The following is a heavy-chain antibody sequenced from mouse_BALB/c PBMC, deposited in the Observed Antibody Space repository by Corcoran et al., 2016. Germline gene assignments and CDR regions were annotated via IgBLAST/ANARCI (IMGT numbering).Heavy chain of an antibody. J-gene: IGHJ4*01. V-gene: IGHV9-3-1*01. CDR1: GYTFTNYG. CDR3: AREPRAMDY. Sequence: QIQLVQSGPELKKPGETVKISCKASGYTFTNYGMNWGKQAPGKGLKWMGWINTYTGEPTYADDIKGRFAFSLETSASTAYLQINNLKNEDTATYFCAREPRAMDYWGQGTSVTVSS. CDR2: INTYTGEP.